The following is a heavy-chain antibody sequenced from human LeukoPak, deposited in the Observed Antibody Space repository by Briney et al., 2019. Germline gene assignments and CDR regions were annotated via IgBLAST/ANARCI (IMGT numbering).Heavy chain of an antibody. V-gene: IGHV4-34*01. J-gene: IGHJ3*02. Sequence: SETLSLTCAVYGGSFSGYYWSWIRQPPGEGLEWIGEINHSGSTNYNPSLKSRVTISVDTSKNQFSLKLSSVTAADTAVYYCAMIVVPADAFDIWGQGTMVTVSS. D-gene: IGHD3-22*01. CDR3: AMIVVPADAFDI. CDR1: GGSFSGYY. CDR2: INHSGST.